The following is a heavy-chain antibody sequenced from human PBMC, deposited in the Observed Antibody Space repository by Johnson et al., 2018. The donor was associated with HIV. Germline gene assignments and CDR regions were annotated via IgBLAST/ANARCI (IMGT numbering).Heavy chain of an antibody. Sequence: VQLVESGGGLMQPGGSLRLSCEASGLIVSDNYMNWVRQAPGKGLEWVSALYAGGPTYYADSVEGRFTISRDSSKNTVYLHMNSLRAEDTAMYYCARGTTVADGTCTFDIWGQGTMVTVSS. CDR2: LYAGGPT. D-gene: IGHD4-11*01. CDR3: ARGTTVADGTCTFDI. V-gene: IGHV3-53*01. CDR1: GLIVSDNY. J-gene: IGHJ3*02.